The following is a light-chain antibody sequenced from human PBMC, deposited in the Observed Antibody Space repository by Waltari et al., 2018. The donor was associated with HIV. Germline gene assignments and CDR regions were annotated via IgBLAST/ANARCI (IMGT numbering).Light chain of an antibody. CDR2: DAS. V-gene: IGKV3-11*01. CDR1: QSVSSY. CDR3: QQRSNWPPWT. J-gene: IGKJ1*01. Sequence: EIVLTQSPATLSLSPGERATLSCRASQSVSSYLAWCQQNPGQAPRLLIYDASNRATGIPARVSGSGSGTDFTLTISSLEPEDFAVDYCQQRSNWPPWTFGQGTKVEIK.